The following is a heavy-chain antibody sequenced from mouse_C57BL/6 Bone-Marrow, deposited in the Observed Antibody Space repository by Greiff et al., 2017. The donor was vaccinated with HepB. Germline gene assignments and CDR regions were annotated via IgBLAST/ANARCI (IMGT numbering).Heavy chain of an antibody. D-gene: IGHD1-1*01. Sequence: QVQLKQPGTELVKPGASVKLSCKASGYTFTSYWMHWVKQRPGQGLEWIGNINPSNGGTNYNEKFKSKATLTVDKSSSTAYMQLSSLTSEDSAVYYCARGRLFSVVATVDYCGQGTTLTVSS. V-gene: IGHV1-53*01. CDR2: INPSNGGT. CDR3: ARGRLFSVVATVDY. CDR1: GYTFTSYW. J-gene: IGHJ2*01.